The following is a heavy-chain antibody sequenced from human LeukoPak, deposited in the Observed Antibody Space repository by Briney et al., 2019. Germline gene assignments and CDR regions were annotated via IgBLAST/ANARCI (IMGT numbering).Heavy chain of an antibody. CDR1: GYTFTSYY. J-gene: IGHJ4*02. CDR2: INPSGGST. V-gene: IGHV1-46*01. Sequence: EASVKVSCKASGYTFTSYYMHWVRQAPGQGLEWMGIINPSGGSTSYAQKFQGRVTMTRDTSTSTVYMELSSLRSEDTAVYYCARDADRHYYGSGSYFVYWGQGTLVTVSS. D-gene: IGHD3-10*01. CDR3: ARDADRHYYGSGSYFVY.